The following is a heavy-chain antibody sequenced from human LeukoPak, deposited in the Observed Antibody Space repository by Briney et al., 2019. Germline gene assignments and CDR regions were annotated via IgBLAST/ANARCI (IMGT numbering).Heavy chain of an antibody. J-gene: IGHJ4*02. D-gene: IGHD1-26*01. V-gene: IGHV3-74*01. Sequence: GGSLRLSCAASGFTFSNAWMSWVRQAPGKGLVWVSRINSDGSSTSYADSVKGRFTISRDNAKNTLYLQMNSLRAEDTAVYYCARGPMDGADYWGQGTLVTVSS. CDR2: INSDGSST. CDR1: GFTFSNAW. CDR3: ARGPMDGADY.